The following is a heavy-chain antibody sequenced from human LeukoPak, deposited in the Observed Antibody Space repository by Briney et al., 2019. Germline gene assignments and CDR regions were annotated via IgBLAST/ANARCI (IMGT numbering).Heavy chain of an antibody. CDR2: ISGSGGSA. Sequence: GGSLRLSCAASGFTFSDYTMSWVRQAPGKGLEWVSAISGSGGSAYYADSVKGRFTISRDNSKNTLYLQMNSLRAEDTAVYYCAKDLWFGELDYWGQGTLVTVSS. CDR3: AKDLWFGELDY. CDR1: GFTFSDYT. J-gene: IGHJ4*02. V-gene: IGHV3-23*01. D-gene: IGHD3-10*01.